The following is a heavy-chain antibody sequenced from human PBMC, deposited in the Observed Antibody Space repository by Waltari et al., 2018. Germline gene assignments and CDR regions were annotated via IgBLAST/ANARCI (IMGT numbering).Heavy chain of an antibody. V-gene: IGHV1-2*02. CDR3: ARDQYSNPDFDY. D-gene: IGHD4-4*01. J-gene: IGHJ4*02. CDR2: INPNSGGT. CDR1: GYTFPGYY. Sequence: QVQLVQSGAEVKKPGASVKVSCKASGYTFPGYYMHWVRQAPGQGLEWSGGINPNSGGTNYGQKVQGRVTMTRDTSISTAYMELSRLRSDDTAVYYCARDQYSNPDFDYWGQGTLVTVSS.